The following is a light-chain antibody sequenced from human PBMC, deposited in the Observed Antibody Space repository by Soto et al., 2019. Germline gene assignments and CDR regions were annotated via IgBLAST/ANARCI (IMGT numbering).Light chain of an antibody. V-gene: IGLV2-23*02. J-gene: IGLJ2*01. CDR3: RSYAGTGTWI. CDR2: EVT. CDR1: TSDVGTYNL. Sequence: QSVLTQPASVSGSPGQSITISCTGTTSDVGTYNLVSWYQQYPGKAPQVVISEVTKRPSGVSDRFSGSKSGNMASLTTSGLQAEDEADYYCRSYAGTGTWIFGGGTKLTVL.